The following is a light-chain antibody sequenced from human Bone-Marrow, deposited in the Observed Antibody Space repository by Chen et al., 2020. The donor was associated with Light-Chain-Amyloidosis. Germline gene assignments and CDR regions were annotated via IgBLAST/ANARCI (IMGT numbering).Light chain of an antibody. Sequence: QSVLTQPPSASGTPGQRVTISCSGTSSNIGSNYVYWYQQLPGTAPKLLIYRNNQRPSGVPDRFSGSKSGTSASLAISGLRSEDEADYYCAAWDGSLGGYVFGTGTKVIVL. CDR1: SSNIGSNY. CDR2: RNN. CDR3: AAWDGSLGGYV. J-gene: IGLJ1*01. V-gene: IGLV1-47*01.